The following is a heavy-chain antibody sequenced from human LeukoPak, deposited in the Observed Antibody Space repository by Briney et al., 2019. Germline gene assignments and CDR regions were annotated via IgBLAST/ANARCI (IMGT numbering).Heavy chain of an antibody. Sequence: ASVKVSCKASGYTFTGYYMHWVRQAPGQGLEWMGWINPNSGGTNYAQKFQGRVTMTRDTSISTAYMELSRLRSDDTAVYYCARDDSSSFIFDYWGQGTLVTVSS. J-gene: IGHJ4*02. D-gene: IGHD6-6*01. CDR2: INPNSGGT. CDR3: ARDDSSSFIFDY. CDR1: GYTFTGYY. V-gene: IGHV1-2*02.